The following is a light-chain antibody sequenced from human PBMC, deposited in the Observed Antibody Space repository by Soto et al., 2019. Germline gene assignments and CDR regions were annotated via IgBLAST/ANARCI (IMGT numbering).Light chain of an antibody. V-gene: IGLV2-23*02. CDR2: EVS. CDR3: CSYAGSSFYV. J-gene: IGLJ1*01. Sequence: QSVLTQPASVSGSPGQSITISCTGTSSDVGIYNLVSWYQQHPGKAPKLMIYEVSKRHSGVSNRFSGSKSGNTASLTISGLQAEDEADYYCCSYAGSSFYVFGTGTKLTVL. CDR1: SSDVGIYNL.